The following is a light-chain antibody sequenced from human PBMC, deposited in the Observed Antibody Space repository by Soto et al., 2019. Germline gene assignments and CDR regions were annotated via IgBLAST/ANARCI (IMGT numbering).Light chain of an antibody. J-gene: IGKJ3*01. CDR2: AAS. CDR1: QSVSSSY. V-gene: IGKV3-20*01. Sequence: EIVLTQSPGTLSLSPGERAILSCRASQSVSSSYLAWYQQKPGQAPRLLIYAASSRATAIPDRFSGSGSGTDFTLTISRLEPEDFAVYYCQQYGSSLFTFGPGTKVDIK. CDR3: QQYGSSLFT.